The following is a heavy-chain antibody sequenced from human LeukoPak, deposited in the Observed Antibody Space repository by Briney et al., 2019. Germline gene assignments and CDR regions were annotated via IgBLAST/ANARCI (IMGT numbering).Heavy chain of an antibody. CDR3: ANRYTLDY. J-gene: IGHJ4*02. CDR1: GFTFSSYG. V-gene: IGHV3-30*18. Sequence: GGSLRLSCAASGFTFSSYGMHWVRQAPGKGLEWVAVISYDGSNKYYADSVKGRFTISRDNSKNTLYLQMNSLRAEDTAVYYCANRYTLDYWGQGTLVTVSS. D-gene: IGHD3-16*02. CDR2: ISYDGSNK.